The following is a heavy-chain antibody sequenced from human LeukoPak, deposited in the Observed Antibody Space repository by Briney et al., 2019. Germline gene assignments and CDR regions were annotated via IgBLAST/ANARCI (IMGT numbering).Heavy chain of an antibody. D-gene: IGHD2-21*01. CDR1: GFIFSSYA. CDR3: AKGESHFDY. Sequence: GGSLRLSCAASGFIFSSYAMTWVRQGPGKGLEWVSTIDNSGGGTYYADSVKGRFTISRDNSKNTLYLQMNSLRAEDTAVYYCAKGESHFDYWGQGTLVTVSS. CDR2: IDNSGGGT. V-gene: IGHV3-23*05. J-gene: IGHJ4*02.